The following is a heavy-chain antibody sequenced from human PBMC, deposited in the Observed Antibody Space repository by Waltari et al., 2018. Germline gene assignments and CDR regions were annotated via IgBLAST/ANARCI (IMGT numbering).Heavy chain of an antibody. D-gene: IGHD2-2*01. J-gene: IGHJ4*02. V-gene: IGHV3-7*03. CDR3: ARGSTGYVRVWDS. Sequence: EVQLMESGGGLVQPGGSLRLSCAASGFRLRAYWMTWVRQAPGKGLEWVANIKYDGSATYHADSVNGRFSISRDNAKNSLYLQMNSVSADDTAIYYCARGSTGYVRVWDSWGQGTMVTVSS. CDR2: IKYDGSAT. CDR1: GFRLRAYW.